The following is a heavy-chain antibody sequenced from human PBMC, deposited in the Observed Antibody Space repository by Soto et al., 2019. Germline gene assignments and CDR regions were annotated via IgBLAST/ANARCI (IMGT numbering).Heavy chain of an antibody. CDR2: ISGSGAGT. D-gene: IGHD3-3*01. Sequence: PGGSLRLSCTASGFTFSTSAMSWVRQAPGRGLEWVSGISGSGAGTYYADSVKGRFTVSRDNSKNTLYLQMSGLRAEDAAVYYCAKGPTVFGAVISFDYYYRMYGCRQGTPVTVSS. J-gene: IGHJ6*02. CDR1: GFTFSTSA. V-gene: IGHV3-23*01. CDR3: AKGPTVFGAVISFDYYYRMYG.